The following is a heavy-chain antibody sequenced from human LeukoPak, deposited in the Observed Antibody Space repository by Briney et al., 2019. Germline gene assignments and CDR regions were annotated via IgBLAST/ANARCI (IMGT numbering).Heavy chain of an antibody. CDR1: GGSISSYY. V-gene: IGHV4-59*01. J-gene: IGHJ4*02. CDR2: IYYSRST. CDR3: ARAHRRTGGNFFDY. Sequence: NPSETLSLTCTVSGGSISSYYWSWIRQPPGKGLEWIGYIYYSRSTNYNPSLKSRVTISVDTSKNQFSLKLSSVTAADTAVYYCARAHRRTGGNFFDYWGQGTLVTVSS. D-gene: IGHD7-27*01.